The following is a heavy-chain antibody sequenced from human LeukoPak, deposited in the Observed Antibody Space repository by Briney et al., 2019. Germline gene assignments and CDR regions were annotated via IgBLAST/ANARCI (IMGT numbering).Heavy chain of an antibody. V-gene: IGHV6-1*01. CDR3: ARGRGVTVGYNWFDP. CDR2: TYYRSKWYN. Sequence: PSQTLSLTCALSGDRVSSNSAAWNWIRQSPSRGLEWLGRTYYRSKWYNDYAVSVKSRITINPDTSKNQFSLQLNSVTPEDTAVYYCARGRGVTVGYNWFDPWGQGTLVTVSS. D-gene: IGHD4-23*01. CDR1: GDRVSSNSAA. J-gene: IGHJ5*02.